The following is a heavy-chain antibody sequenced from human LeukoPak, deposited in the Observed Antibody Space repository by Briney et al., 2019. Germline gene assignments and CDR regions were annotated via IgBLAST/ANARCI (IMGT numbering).Heavy chain of an antibody. CDR3: AKAPAHCSSTSCNNYYYYYGMDV. D-gene: IGHD2-2*02. Sequence: ASVKVSCKASGYTFTGYYMHWVRQAPEQGLEWMGWINPNSGGTNYAQKFQGRVTMTRDTSISTAYMELSRLRSDDTAVYYCAKAPAHCSSTSCNNYYYYYGMDVWGQGTTVTVSS. CDR2: INPNSGGT. J-gene: IGHJ6*02. CDR1: GYTFTGYY. V-gene: IGHV1-2*02.